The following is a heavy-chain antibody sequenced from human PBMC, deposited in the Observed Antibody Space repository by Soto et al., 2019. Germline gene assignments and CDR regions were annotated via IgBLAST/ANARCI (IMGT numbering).Heavy chain of an antibody. CDR1: GCTFSSYT. J-gene: IGHJ6*02. Sequence: SVNVSCKRSGCTFSSYTISWVRQATRQGLEWMGGIIPIFGTANYAQKFQGRVTITADESTSTAYMELSSLRSEDTAVYYCARGGWSYSGSYYYGMDVWGQGTTVTVSS. D-gene: IGHD1-26*01. V-gene: IGHV1-69*13. CDR3: ARGGWSYSGSYYYGMDV. CDR2: IIPIFGTA.